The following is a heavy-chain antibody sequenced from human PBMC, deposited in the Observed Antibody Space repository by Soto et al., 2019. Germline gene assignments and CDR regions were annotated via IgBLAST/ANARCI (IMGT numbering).Heavy chain of an antibody. D-gene: IGHD2-8*01. V-gene: IGHV4-30-4*01. CDR3: SFFSCNGAPRTVLYF. J-gene: IGHJ1*01. Sequence: SDTRIGSDGVTRTGDYIVCCVRQQKKKGLEWIAYIYYSGTTYYNPALKSRVTISTDTSKSQFSLKLDSVTAADTAVYYCSFFSCNGAPRTVLYF. CDR1: DGVTRTGDYI. CDR2: IYYSGTT.